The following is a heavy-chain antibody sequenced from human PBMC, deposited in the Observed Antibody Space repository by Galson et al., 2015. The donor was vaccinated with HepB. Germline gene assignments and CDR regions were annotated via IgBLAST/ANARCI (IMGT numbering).Heavy chain of an antibody. D-gene: IGHD1-26*01. J-gene: IGHJ4*02. Sequence: SLRLSCAASGFTFSNYDMTWARQAPGKGLEWVSGISGNGGTYYADSAKGRFTISRDNSKNTLYLQMNSLRAEDTAVYYCAKKGRGATTYFDYWGQGTLVTVSS. CDR1: GFTFSNYD. V-gene: IGHV3-23*01. CDR2: ISGNGGT. CDR3: AKKGRGATTYFDY.